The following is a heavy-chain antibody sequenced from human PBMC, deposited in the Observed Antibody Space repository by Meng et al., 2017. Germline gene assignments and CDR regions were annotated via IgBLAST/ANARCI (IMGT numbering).Heavy chain of an antibody. D-gene: IGHD6-13*01. CDR1: GLRFTDAW. V-gene: IGHV3-15*04. CDR2: IERKSDGGTI. Sequence: ECGGGLVKRGGFLVLSCGASGLRFTDAWMSWVRQAPGKGLEWVGRIERKSDGGTIYYAAPVKGRFTISRDDSKNTLYLQMDSLINEDTAVYFCATGAAAADHWGQGTLVTVSS. J-gene: IGHJ4*02. CDR3: ATGAAAADH.